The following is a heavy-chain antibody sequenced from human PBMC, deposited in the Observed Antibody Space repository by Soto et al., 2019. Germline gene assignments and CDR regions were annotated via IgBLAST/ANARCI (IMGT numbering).Heavy chain of an antibody. CDR3: ARFMYSGSYYYYYGMDV. D-gene: IGHD1-26*01. V-gene: IGHV3-74*01. Sequence: GGSLRLSCAASGFTFSSYWMHWVRQAPGKGLVWVSRINSDGSSTSYADSVKGRFTISRDNAKNTLYLQMNSLRAEDTAVYYCARFMYSGSYYYYYGMDVWGQGTTVTVSS. CDR2: INSDGSST. J-gene: IGHJ6*02. CDR1: GFTFSSYW.